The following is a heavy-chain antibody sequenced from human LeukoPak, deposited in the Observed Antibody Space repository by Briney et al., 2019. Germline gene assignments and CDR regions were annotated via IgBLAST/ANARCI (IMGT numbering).Heavy chain of an antibody. Sequence: SETLSLTCTVSGGSISSYYWSWIRQPAGKGLEWIGRIYTSGSTNYNPSLKSRVTMSVDTSKNQFSLKLSSVTAADTAVYYCASGGYDILTGEKRDYWGQGTLVTVSS. CDR1: GGSISSYY. J-gene: IGHJ4*02. D-gene: IGHD3-9*01. V-gene: IGHV4-4*07. CDR3: ASGGYDILTGEKRDY. CDR2: IYTSGST.